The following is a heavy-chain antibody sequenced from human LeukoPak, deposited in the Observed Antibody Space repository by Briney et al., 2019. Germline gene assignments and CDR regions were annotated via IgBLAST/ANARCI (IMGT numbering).Heavy chain of an antibody. J-gene: IGHJ4*02. V-gene: IGHV4-59*01. Sequence: SETLSLTCTVSGGSISSYYWSWIRQPPGKGLEWIGYIYYSGSTNYNPSLKSRVTISVDTSKNQFSLKLSSVIAADTAVYYCARVVGATEYFDYWGQGTLVTVSS. CDR1: GGSISSYY. CDR2: IYYSGST. D-gene: IGHD1-26*01. CDR3: ARVVGATEYFDY.